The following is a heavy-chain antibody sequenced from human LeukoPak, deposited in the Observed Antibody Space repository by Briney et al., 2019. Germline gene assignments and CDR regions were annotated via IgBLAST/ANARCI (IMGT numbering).Heavy chain of an antibody. CDR3: ARDGYGDLY. V-gene: IGHV4-59*01. Sequence: KTSETLSLTCTVFGDSIRSFYWSWIRQPPGKGLEWVAYIHYSGITNYNPSLKNRLSISLDTSKNQFSLKLNSVTAADTAVYYCARDGYGDLYWGQGTLVTVSS. CDR1: GDSIRSFY. D-gene: IGHD4-17*01. J-gene: IGHJ4*02. CDR2: IHYSGIT.